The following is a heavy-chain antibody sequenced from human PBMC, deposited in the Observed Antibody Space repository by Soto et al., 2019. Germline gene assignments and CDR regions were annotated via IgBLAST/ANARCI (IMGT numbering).Heavy chain of an antibody. CDR1: GYIFTKYG. D-gene: IGHD2-21*02. J-gene: IGHJ5*02. Sequence: QVQVVQSGPELKKPGASVKVSCKAQGYIFTKYGIGWVRQAPGHGLEWMGLINVYNGDRKVAQKFQDRVSMTTDTATDTANMELKSLRSGDTAVYYCARLQLGGDRMLNWFDPLGQGTLVTVSS. CDR3: ARLQLGGDRMLNWFDP. CDR2: INVYNGDR. V-gene: IGHV1-18*01.